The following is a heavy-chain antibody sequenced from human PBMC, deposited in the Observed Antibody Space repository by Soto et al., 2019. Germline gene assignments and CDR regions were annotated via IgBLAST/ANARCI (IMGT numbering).Heavy chain of an antibody. Sequence: SVKVSCKVSVYTLTELSMHWVRQAPGKGLEWMGGFDPEDGETIYAQKFQGRVTMTEDTSTDTAYMELSSLRSEDTAVYYCATSGLCSSTSCQMASYYYGMDVWGQGTTVTVSS. D-gene: IGHD2-2*01. CDR3: ATSGLCSSTSCQMASYYYGMDV. J-gene: IGHJ6*02. V-gene: IGHV1-24*01. CDR2: FDPEDGET. CDR1: VYTLTELS.